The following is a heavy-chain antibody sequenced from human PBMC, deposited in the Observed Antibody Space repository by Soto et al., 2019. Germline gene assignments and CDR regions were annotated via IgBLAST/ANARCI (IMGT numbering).Heavy chain of an antibody. V-gene: IGHV4-59*01. J-gene: IGHJ4*02. D-gene: IGHD6-13*01. CDR3: ARADSSSWGDYFDY. CDR2: VYYNGST. CDR1: GGSISSYY. Sequence: SETLSLTCTVSGGSISSYYCSWIRQPPGKGLEWIGYVYYNGSTNYNPSLKSRVTIAADTSKSQFSLKLSSVTAADTAVYYCARADSSSWGDYFDYWGQGAQVTVSS.